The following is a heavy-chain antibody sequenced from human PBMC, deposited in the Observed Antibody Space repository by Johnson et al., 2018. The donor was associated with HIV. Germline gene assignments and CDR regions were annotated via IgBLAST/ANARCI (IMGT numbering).Heavy chain of an antibody. CDR2: IKSKTDGGTT. D-gene: IGHD1-1*01. V-gene: IGHV3-15*01. CDR3: TTGLYWNDAFDI. J-gene: IGHJ3*02. CDR1: GLTFSNAW. Sequence: VQLVESGGGVVQPGGSLRLSCAASGLTFSNAWMTWVRQAPGRGLEWVGRIKSKTDGGTTDYAAPVKGRFTISRDDSKNTLYLQMNSLKTEDTAVYYCTTGLYWNDAFDIWGQGTMVTVSS.